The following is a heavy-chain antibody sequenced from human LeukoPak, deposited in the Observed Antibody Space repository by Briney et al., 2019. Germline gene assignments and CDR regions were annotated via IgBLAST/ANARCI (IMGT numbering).Heavy chain of an antibody. D-gene: IGHD2-15*01. Sequence: GGSLRLSCAASGFTVSSNYMSWVRQAPGKGLEWVSVIYSGGSTYYADSVKGRFTISRDNSKNTLYLQMNSLRAEDTAVYYCARLIVVVVAATPTGWFDPWGQGTLVTVSS. V-gene: IGHV3-53*01. J-gene: IGHJ5*02. CDR3: ARLIVVVVAATPTGWFDP. CDR1: GFTVSSNY. CDR2: IYSGGST.